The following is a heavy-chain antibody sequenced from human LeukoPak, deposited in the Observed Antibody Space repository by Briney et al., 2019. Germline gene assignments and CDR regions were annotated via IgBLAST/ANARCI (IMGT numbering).Heavy chain of an antibody. J-gene: IGHJ4*02. D-gene: IGHD3-10*01. CDR3: AGDIGAYGSGSYADY. CDR1: GGSFSGYY. V-gene: IGHV4-34*01. Sequence: PSETLSLTCAVYGGSFSGYYWSWIRQPPGKGLEWIGEINHSGSTNYNPSLKSRVTISVDTSKNQFSLKLSSVTAADTAVYYCAGDIGAYGSGSYADYWGQGTLVTVSS. CDR2: INHSGST.